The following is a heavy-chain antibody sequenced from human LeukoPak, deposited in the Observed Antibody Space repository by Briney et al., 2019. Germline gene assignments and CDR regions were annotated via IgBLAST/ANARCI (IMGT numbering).Heavy chain of an antibody. Sequence: ASVKVSCKASGGTFSSYAISWARQAPGQGLEWMGGIIPIFGTANYAQKFQGRVTITADESTSTAYMELSSLRSEDTAVYYCARGGVGATVEWGQGTLVTVSS. J-gene: IGHJ4*02. CDR2: IIPIFGTA. CDR1: GGTFSSYA. V-gene: IGHV1-69*13. D-gene: IGHD1-26*01. CDR3: ARGGVGATVE.